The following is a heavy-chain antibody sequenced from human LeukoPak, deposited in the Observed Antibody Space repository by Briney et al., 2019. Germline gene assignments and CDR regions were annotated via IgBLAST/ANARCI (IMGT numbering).Heavy chain of an antibody. J-gene: IGHJ3*02. D-gene: IGHD3-3*01. CDR2: INSDGSTT. CDR3: ADPFADAFDI. Sequence: GGSLRLSCAASGFTFSNYWMHWVRQAPGKGLVWVSHINSDGSTTNYADSVKGRFTISRDNAKNTLYLQMNSLRAEDTAVYYCADPFADAFDIWGQGTMVTVSS. CDR1: GFTFSNYW. V-gene: IGHV3-74*01.